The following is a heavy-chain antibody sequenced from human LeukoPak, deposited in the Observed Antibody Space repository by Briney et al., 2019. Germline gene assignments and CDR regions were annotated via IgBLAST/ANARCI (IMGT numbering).Heavy chain of an antibody. V-gene: IGHV3-23*01. Sequence: GGSLRLSCAASGFTFSSYGMSWVRQAPGKGLEWVSAISGSGGSTYYADSVKGRFPISRDNSKNTLYLQMNSLRAEDTAVYYCARGAVTMVRGGPGKYYFDYWGQGTLVTVSS. CDR3: ARGAVTMVRGGPGKYYFDY. CDR1: GFTFSSYG. J-gene: IGHJ4*02. D-gene: IGHD3-10*01. CDR2: ISGSGGST.